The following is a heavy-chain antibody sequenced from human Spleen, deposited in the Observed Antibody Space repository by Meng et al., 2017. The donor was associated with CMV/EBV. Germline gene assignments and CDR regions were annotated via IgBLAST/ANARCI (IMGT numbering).Heavy chain of an antibody. V-gene: IGHV1-18*01. J-gene: IGHJ4*02. CDR2: ISADDGDT. D-gene: IGHD6-19*01. CDR3: ARVAVVGTSSSDY. Sequence: KASGYTFTNYGISWVRQAPGQGLEWMGWISADDGDTNYAQKFQGRVTMTTDTPTSTAYMELRSLRFDDTAVYCCARVAVVGTSSSDYWGQGTLVTVSS. CDR1: GYTFTNYG.